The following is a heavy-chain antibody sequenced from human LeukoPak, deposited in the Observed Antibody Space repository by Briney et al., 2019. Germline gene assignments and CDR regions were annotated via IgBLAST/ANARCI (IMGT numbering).Heavy chain of an antibody. V-gene: IGHV4-34*01. CDR2: INHSGST. CDR1: GVSISSYY. CDR3: ARVSRAEYFQH. J-gene: IGHJ1*01. Sequence: PSETLSLTCTVSGVSISSYYWSWIRQPPGKGLEWIGEINHSGSTNYNPSLKSRVTISVDTSKNQFSLKLSSVTAADTAVYYCARVSRAEYFQHWGQGTLVTVSS.